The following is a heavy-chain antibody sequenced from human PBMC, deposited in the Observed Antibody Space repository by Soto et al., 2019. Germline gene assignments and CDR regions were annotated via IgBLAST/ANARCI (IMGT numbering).Heavy chain of an antibody. D-gene: IGHD3-3*01. CDR2: ISGRGDAT. Sequence: GGSLRLSCAASGFTFLRHAMSWVRQSPGKGLEWVSGISGRGDATYYADSVEGRFAISRDSSQNTLYLQMNSLRAEDTAIYYCTRELLTTILGYWGLGTLVTVSS. J-gene: IGHJ4*02. CDR3: TRELLTTILGY. V-gene: IGHV3-23*01. CDR1: GFTFLRHA.